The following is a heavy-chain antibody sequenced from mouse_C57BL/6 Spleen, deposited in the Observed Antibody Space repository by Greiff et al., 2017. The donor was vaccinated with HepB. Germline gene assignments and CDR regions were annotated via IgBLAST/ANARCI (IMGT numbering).Heavy chain of an antibody. Sequence: VQLQQPGAELVKPGASVKLSCKASGYTFTSYWMHWVKQRPGQGLEWIGMIHPNSGSTNYNEKFKSKATLTVDKSSSTAYMQLSSLTSEDSAVYYCARERGFYDGYFGAYWGQGTLVTVSA. J-gene: IGHJ3*01. V-gene: IGHV1-64*01. CDR1: GYTFTSYW. D-gene: IGHD2-3*01. CDR3: ARERGFYDGYFGAY. CDR2: IHPNSGST.